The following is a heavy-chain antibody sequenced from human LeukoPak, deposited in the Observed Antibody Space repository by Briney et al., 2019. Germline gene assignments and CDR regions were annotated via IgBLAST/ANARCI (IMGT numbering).Heavy chain of an antibody. Sequence: SETLSLTCTVSGGSISSYYWSWIRQPPGKGLEWIGYIYYSGSTNYNPSLKSRVTISVDTSKNQFSLKLSSVTVADTAVYYCARDAVAGTNYWGQGTLVTVSS. CDR3: ARDAVAGTNY. V-gene: IGHV4-59*01. J-gene: IGHJ4*02. CDR2: IYYSGST. CDR1: GGSISSYY. D-gene: IGHD6-19*01.